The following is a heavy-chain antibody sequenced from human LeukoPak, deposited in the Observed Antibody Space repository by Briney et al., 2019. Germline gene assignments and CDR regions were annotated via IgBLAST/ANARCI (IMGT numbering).Heavy chain of an antibody. CDR1: GFPFTIYA. CDR2: IGGSSS. J-gene: IGHJ4*02. CDR3: AKYRGFGDSYDS. Sequence: GGSLRLSCAASGFPFTIYAMSWVRQAPGKGLEWVSSIGGSSSYYADFVKGRFTISRDTSKNTMDLQMNSLRAEDTAIYYCAKYRGFGDSYDSWGQGTLVTVSS. V-gene: IGHV3-23*01. D-gene: IGHD3-10*01.